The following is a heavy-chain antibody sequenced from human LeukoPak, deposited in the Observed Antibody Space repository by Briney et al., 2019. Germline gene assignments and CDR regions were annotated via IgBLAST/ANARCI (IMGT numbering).Heavy chain of an antibody. Sequence: PGGSLRLSCAASGFTFSSYAMSRVRQAPGKGLEWVSAISGSGGSTYYADSVKGRFTISRDNSKNTYLQMNSLRAEDTAVYYCARGGGGPIDPFDIWGQGKMATVFS. CDR2: ISGSGGST. CDR3: ARGGGGPIDPFDI. V-gene: IGHV3-23*01. D-gene: IGHD4-23*01. J-gene: IGHJ3*02. CDR1: GFTFSSYA.